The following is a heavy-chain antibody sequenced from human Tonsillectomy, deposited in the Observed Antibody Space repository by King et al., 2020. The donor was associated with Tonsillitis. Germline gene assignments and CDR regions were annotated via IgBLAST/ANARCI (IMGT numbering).Heavy chain of an antibody. Sequence: QLQESGPGLVKPSETLSLTCAVSGYSISSGYYWGWIRQPPGKGLEWIGSIYHSGSTYYNPSLKSRVTLSVDTSKNQFSLKLSSVTAADTAVYYCARGGWYYCSRGYTIFLGYWGQGTLVTVSS. CDR3: ARGGWYYCSRGYTIFLGY. D-gene: IGHD2-15*01. V-gene: IGHV4-38-2*01. J-gene: IGHJ4*02. CDR2: IYHSGST. CDR1: GYSISSGYY.